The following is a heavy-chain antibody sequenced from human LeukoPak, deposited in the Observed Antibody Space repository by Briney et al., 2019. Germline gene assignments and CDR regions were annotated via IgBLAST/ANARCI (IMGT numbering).Heavy chain of an antibody. J-gene: IGHJ3*02. CDR3: ARDLGGFGAFDI. Sequence: PSETLSLTCTVSGASISSGDYYWTWVRQPPGKGLEWIGYIFYTGNTYYNPSLKSRVIISVDRSKNQFSLNLSSVTAADTAVYYCARDLGGFGAFDIWGQGTMVTVSS. V-gene: IGHV4-30-4*01. CDR1: GASISSGDYY. CDR2: IFYTGNT. D-gene: IGHD3-16*01.